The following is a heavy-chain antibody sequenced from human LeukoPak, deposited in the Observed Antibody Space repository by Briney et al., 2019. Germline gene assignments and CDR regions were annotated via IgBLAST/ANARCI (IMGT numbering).Heavy chain of an antibody. V-gene: IGHV4-59*01. CDR1: GGSISSYY. Sequence: SETLSLTCTVSGGSISSYYWSWIRQPPGKGLEWIGCIYYSGSTNYNPSLKSRVTISIDTSKNQFSLKLSSVTAADTAVYYCARGRSRRGPFDYWGQGTLVTVSS. CDR2: IYYSGST. D-gene: IGHD3-10*01. CDR3: ARGRSRRGPFDY. J-gene: IGHJ4*02.